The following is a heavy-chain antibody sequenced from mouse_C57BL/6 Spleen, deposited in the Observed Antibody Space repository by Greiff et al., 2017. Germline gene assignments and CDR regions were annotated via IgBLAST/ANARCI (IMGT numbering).Heavy chain of an antibody. V-gene: IGHV1-78*01. D-gene: IGHD1-1*01. CDR3: SRDTTVAEAWFAY. Sequence: VQLQQSDAELVKPGASVKISCKVSGYTFTDYTIHWMKQRPEQGLEWIGYIYPRDGSTKYNEKFKGKATVTADKSSSTAYMQLNSLTSEDSAVYFCSRDTTVAEAWFAYWGQGTLVTVSA. CDR1: GYTFTDYT. J-gene: IGHJ3*01. CDR2: IYPRDGST.